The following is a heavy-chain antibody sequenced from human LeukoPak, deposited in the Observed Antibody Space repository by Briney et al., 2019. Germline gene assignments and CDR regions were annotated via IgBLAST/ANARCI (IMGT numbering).Heavy chain of an antibody. V-gene: IGHV4-4*07. D-gene: IGHD3-22*01. CDR1: GGSISSYY. CDR3: ARRHYDSSGYLF. CDR2: IYTSGST. Sequence: PSETLSLTCTVSGGSISSYYWSWIRQPAGKGPGWIGRIYTSGSTNYNPSLKSRVTMSVDTSKNQFSLKLSSVTAADTAACYCARRHYDSSGYLFWGQGTLVTVSS. J-gene: IGHJ4*02.